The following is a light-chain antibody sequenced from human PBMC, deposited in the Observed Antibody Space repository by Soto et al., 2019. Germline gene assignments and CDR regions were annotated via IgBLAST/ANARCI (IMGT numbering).Light chain of an antibody. CDR3: QQHHSLWRT. V-gene: IGKV3-15*01. Sequence: EIVLRQSPGTLSLSPGEGATLSCRASQSISSNLAWYQQKPGQAPRLLIYGASTRASGIPARVSGSGSGTEFTLTISSLQSEDFAVYYCQQHHSLWRTFGQGTKVDIK. CDR2: GAS. CDR1: QSISSN. J-gene: IGKJ1*01.